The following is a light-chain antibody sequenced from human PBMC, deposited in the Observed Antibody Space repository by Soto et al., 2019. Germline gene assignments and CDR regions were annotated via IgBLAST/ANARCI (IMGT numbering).Light chain of an antibody. V-gene: IGKV1-5*01. CDR1: QTITNW. CDR3: QQYNSYWT. J-gene: IGKJ1*01. CDR2: DAS. Sequence: DIQITQSPSILSASVRDIVTLTCRSSQTITNWLAWYQQKPGKAPRLLIYDASSLESGVPSRFSGSGSGTEFTLTISSLQPDDFATYYCQQYNSYWTFGQGTKVDI.